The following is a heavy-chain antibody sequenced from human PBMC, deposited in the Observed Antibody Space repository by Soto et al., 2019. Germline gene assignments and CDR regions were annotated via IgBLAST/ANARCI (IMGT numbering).Heavy chain of an antibody. CDR2: ISSSSSYI. CDR3: ARAISVLMVYASLDY. CDR1: GFTFSSYS. D-gene: IGHD2-8*01. J-gene: IGHJ4*02. Sequence: GGSLRLSCAASGFTFSSYSMNWVRQAPGKGLEWVSSISSSSSYIYYADSVKGRFTISRDNAKNPLYLQMNSLRAEDTAVYYCARAISVLMVYASLDYWGQGTLVTVSS. V-gene: IGHV3-21*01.